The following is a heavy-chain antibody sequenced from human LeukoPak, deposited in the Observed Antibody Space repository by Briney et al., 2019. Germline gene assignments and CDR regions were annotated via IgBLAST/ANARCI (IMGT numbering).Heavy chain of an antibody. CDR1: GGTFSSYA. V-gene: IGHV1-69*06. CDR2: IIPIFGTA. CDR3: ARSEIAVALSYYYYMDV. D-gene: IGHD6-19*01. Sequence: SVKVSCNSSGGTFSSYAIRWVRQAPAQGLEWMGGIIPIFGTANYAQKFQGRVTITADKSTSTAYMELSSLRSENTAVYYCARSEIAVALSYYYYMDVWGKGTTVTVSS. J-gene: IGHJ6*03.